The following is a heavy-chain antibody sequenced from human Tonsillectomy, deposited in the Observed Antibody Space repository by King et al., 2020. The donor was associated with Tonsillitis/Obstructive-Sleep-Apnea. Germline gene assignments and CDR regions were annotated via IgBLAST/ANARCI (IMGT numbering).Heavy chain of an antibody. CDR3: ASEDRGSWYRKDYSYGMDV. CDR2: INPNSGGT. D-gene: IGHD6-13*01. J-gene: IGHJ6*04. CDR1: GYTFTGYY. V-gene: IGHV1-2*02. Sequence: QLVQSGAEVKRPGASVRVSCKASGYTFTGYYMHWVRQAPGQGLEWMGWINPNSGGTNYAQKFQGRVTMTRDTSISTASMELSRLGSDDTAVYYCASEDRGSWYRKDYSYGMDVWGEGTTGTVSS.